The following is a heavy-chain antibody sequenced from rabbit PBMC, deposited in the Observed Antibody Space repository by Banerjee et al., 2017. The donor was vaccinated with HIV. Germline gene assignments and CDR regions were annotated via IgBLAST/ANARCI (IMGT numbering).Heavy chain of an antibody. D-gene: IGHD4-2*01. CDR1: GFSISNYR. V-gene: IGHV1S45*01. J-gene: IGHJ2*01. CDR2: INTGSGSA. CDR3: ARGAGGSWDLWGQ. Sequence: QEQLVESRGGLVTPGGILTLTXXASGFSISNYRMGWVRQAPGKGLEWIGCINTGSGSAYYASWAKGRFTISKTSSTTVTLQMTSLTAADTATYFCARGAGGSWDLWGQGGQGTLVTVS.